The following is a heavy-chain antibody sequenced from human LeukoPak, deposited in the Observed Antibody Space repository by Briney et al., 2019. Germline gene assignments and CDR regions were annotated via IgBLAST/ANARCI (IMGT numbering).Heavy chain of an antibody. CDR1: GGSFSGYY. V-gene: IGHV4-34*01. Sequence: SETLSLTCAVYGGSFSGYYWSWIRQPPGKGLEWIGEINHSGSTNYNPSLKSRVTISVDTSKNQFSLKLSSVTAADTAVYYCARAQVPAAYYFDDWGQGTLVTVSS. D-gene: IGHD2-2*01. CDR3: ARAQVPAAYYFDD. J-gene: IGHJ4*02. CDR2: INHSGST.